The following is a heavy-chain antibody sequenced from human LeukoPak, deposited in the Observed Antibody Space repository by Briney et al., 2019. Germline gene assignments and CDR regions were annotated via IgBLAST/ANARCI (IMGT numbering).Heavy chain of an antibody. D-gene: IGHD5-24*01. Sequence: GGSLRLSCAASGFTFSSYGMHWVRQAPGKGLEWVAVISYDGSNKYYADSVKGRFTISRDNSKNTLYLQMNSLRAEVTAVYYCAEEGGDGYNLHCYYYYMDVWGKGTTVTVSS. CDR2: ISYDGSNK. V-gene: IGHV3-30*18. CDR1: GFTFSSYG. J-gene: IGHJ6*03. CDR3: AEEGGDGYNLHCYYYYMDV.